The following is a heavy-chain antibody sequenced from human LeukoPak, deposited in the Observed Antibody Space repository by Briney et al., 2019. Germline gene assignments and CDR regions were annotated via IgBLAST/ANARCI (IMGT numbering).Heavy chain of an antibody. CDR3: AIPDADAFDI. CDR1: GFTFRNFG. V-gene: IGHV3-30*03. Sequence: GGSLRLSCAASGFTFRNFGIHWVRQDPGKGPEWVAVISNDGSNKYYADSVRGRFTISRDNSKNTLYLQMNSLRAEDTAVYYCAIPDADAFDIWGQGTMVTVSS. CDR2: ISNDGSNK. J-gene: IGHJ3*02.